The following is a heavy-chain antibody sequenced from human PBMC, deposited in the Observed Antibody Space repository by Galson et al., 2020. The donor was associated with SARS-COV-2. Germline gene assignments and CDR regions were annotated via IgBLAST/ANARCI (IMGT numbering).Heavy chain of an antibody. D-gene: IGHD2-2*01. J-gene: IGHJ6*02. Sequence: SVKVSCKTSGGTFSSFVITWVRQAPGQGFEWMGGIVPIYGTTNYAQSFQDRVTITADKSTNTVYMELSRLTSEVTAMYFCAKGGSRCSSSDCPLYYYYYYGLDVWGQGTTVTVSS. V-gene: IGHV1-69*06. CDR1: GGTFSSFV. CDR3: AKGGSRCSSSDCPLYYYYYYGLDV. CDR2: IVPIYGTT.